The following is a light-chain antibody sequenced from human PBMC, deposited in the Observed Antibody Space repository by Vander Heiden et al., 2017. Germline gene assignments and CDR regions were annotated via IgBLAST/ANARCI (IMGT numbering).Light chain of an antibody. CDR2: DVS. J-gene: IGLJ3*02. CDR3: SSYTSSSTRV. V-gene: IGLV2-14*01. CDR1: SSDVGGYNY. Sequence: QSALTQPASVSGSPGQSIPISCTGTSSDVGGYNYVSWYQQHPGKAPKLMIYDVSNRPSGVSNRFSGSKSGNTDSLTISGLQAEDEADYYCSSYTSSSTRVFGGGTKLTVL.